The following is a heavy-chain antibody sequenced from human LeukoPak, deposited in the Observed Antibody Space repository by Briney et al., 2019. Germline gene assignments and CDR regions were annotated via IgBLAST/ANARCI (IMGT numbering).Heavy chain of an antibody. J-gene: IGHJ5*02. V-gene: IGHV1-2*06. CDR1: EYTFTGYY. CDR3: ARGVFTVTSTGYWFDP. Sequence: GASVKVSCKASEYTFTGYYMHWVRQAPGQGLEWMGRINPNSGGTNYAQKFQGRVTMTRDTSISTAYMELSRLRSDDTAVYYCARGVFTVTSTGYWFDPWGQGTLVTVSS. CDR2: INPNSGGT. D-gene: IGHD4-11*01.